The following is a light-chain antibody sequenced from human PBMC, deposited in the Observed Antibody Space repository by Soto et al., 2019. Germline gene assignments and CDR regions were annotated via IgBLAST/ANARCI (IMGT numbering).Light chain of an antibody. J-gene: IGKJ1*01. CDR1: QSVSSAY. CDR2: DVS. CDR3: QQYGSSPET. V-gene: IGKV3-20*01. Sequence: IVLTHSPCTLSLSPGERATLSCRASQSVSSAYLAWYQQKPGQAPRLLIYDVSSRATGIPDRFSGSGSGTDFTLTVSRLEPEDFAVYYCQQYGSSPETFGQGTKVDIK.